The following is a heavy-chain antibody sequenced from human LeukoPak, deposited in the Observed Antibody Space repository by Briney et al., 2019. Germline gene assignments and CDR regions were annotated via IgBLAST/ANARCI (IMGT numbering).Heavy chain of an antibody. J-gene: IGHJ6*03. D-gene: IGHD3-22*01. CDR2: ISSSSSYI. CDR3: ASDYYDSSGYYYYYYMDV. V-gene: IGHV3-21*01. CDR1: GFTFSSYS. Sequence: GGSLRLSCAASGFTFSSYSMNWVRQAPGKGLEWVSSISSSSSYIYYADSVKGRFTISRDNAKNSLYLQMNSLRAEDTAVYYCASDYYDSSGYYYYYYMDVWGKGTTVTVSS.